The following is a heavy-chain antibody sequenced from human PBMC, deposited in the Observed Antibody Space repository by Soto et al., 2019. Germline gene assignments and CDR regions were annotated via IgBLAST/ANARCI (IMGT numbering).Heavy chain of an antibody. J-gene: IGHJ4*02. V-gene: IGHV1-69*01. CDR2: IIPILGTA. CDR1: GGTFSSYA. D-gene: IGHD1-26*01. CDR3: AAGDPVGPKIDFDY. Sequence: QVQLVQSGAEVKKPGPWVKVSCKASGGTFSSYAISWVRQAPGQGLGWMGGIIPILGTANYAQKFQGRVTITADESTSTAYMELSSLRSEDTAVYYCAAGDPVGPKIDFDYWGQGTLVTVSS.